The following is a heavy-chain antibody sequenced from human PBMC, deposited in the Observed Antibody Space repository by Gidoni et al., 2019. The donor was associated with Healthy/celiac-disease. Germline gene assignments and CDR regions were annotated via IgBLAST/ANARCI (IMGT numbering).Heavy chain of an antibody. D-gene: IGHD6-19*01. CDR2: IYYSMST. V-gene: IGHV4-31*03. J-gene: IGHJ3*02. CDR1: GGPISSGGYY. Sequence: HEQLQEPGPGLVKHPKPLSLTCTVSGGPISSGGYYWSWIRQHPGQGLEWIGYIYYSMSTYYNPSLKSRVTISVDTSKNQFSLKLSSVTAADTAVYYCAREGGAVAGDDAFDIWGQGTMVTVSS. CDR3: AREGGAVAGDDAFDI.